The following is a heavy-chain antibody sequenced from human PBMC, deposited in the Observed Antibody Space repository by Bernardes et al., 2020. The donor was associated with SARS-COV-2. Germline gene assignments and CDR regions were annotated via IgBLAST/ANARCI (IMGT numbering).Heavy chain of an antibody. J-gene: IGHJ6*02. V-gene: IGHV3-53*01. CDR1: GFTVSSNY. CDR2: IYSGGST. CDR3: ARDLSDYGMDV. D-gene: IGHD3-3*02. Sequence: GSLRLSCAASGFTVSSNYMTWVRQAPVKGLEWVSVIYSGGSTYYADSVKGRFTISRDNSKNTLYLQMNSLRAEDTAVYYCARDLSDYGMDVWGQGTTVTVSS.